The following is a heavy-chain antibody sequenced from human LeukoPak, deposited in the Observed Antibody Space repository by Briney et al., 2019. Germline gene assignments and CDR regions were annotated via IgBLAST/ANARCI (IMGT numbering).Heavy chain of an antibody. V-gene: IGHV5-51*01. Sequence: GESLKIYCKGSGYIFTSYWIGWVRQVPGKGLEWMGIIYPGDSDTRYSPSFQGQVTISADKSISTAYLQWSSLKASDTAMYYCARLGSMRGHYFDYWGQGTLVTVSS. CDR2: IYPGDSDT. CDR3: ARLGSMRGHYFDY. J-gene: IGHJ4*02. CDR1: GYIFTSYW.